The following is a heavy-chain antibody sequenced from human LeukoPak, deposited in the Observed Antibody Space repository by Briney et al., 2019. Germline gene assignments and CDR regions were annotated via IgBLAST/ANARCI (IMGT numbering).Heavy chain of an antibody. D-gene: IGHD2-2*01. V-gene: IGHV1-2*02. Sequence: ASVKVSCKASGYTFTSYYMHWVRQAPGQGLEWMGIINPSGGSTNYAQKFQGRVTMTRDTSISTAYMELSRLRSDDTAVYYCASFVVVPAASLTGNHWGQGTLVTVSS. CDR3: ASFVVVPAASLTGNH. J-gene: IGHJ5*02. CDR1: GYTFTSYY. CDR2: INPSGGST.